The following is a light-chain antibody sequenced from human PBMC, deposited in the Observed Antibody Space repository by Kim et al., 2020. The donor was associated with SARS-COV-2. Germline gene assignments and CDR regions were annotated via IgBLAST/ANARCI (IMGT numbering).Light chain of an antibody. CDR3: QQYSSSPAT. CDR2: GAS. Sequence: PGERSTLSCRASQSVSSNYLAWYQQKPGQAPRLLIYGASSRATGIPDRFSGSGSGTDFTLTITRLEPEDFAVYYCQQYSSSPATFGQGTKVEVK. CDR1: QSVSSNY. J-gene: IGKJ1*01. V-gene: IGKV3-20*01.